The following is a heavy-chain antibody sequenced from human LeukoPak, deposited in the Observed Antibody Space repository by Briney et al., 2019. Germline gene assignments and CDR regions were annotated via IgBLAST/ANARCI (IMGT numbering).Heavy chain of an antibody. D-gene: IGHD3-22*01. CDR3: ARGIGTSYDSSRDAFDI. CDR1: AGSLNSGDYY. CDR2: IYSPGTN. V-gene: IGHV4-61*02. J-gene: IGHJ3*02. Sequence: PSQTLSLTCTVSAGSLNSGDYYCSWIRQPAGDGLEWLGRIYSPGTNYNYNPSVKSRVTISIDTSKNQFSLKLTSVTAADTAVYYCARGIGTSYDSSRDAFDIWGQGTMVTVSS.